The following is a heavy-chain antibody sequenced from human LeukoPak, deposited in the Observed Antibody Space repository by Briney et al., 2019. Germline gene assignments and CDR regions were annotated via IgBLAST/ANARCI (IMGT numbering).Heavy chain of an antibody. J-gene: IGHJ4*02. CDR3: AKGRTSCGGDCYEFYRLLDY. CDR2: ISSSSDNT. CDR1: GFTFDNYV. Sequence: GGSLRLSCAASGFTFDNYVMSWVRQAPGKGLEWVSAISSSSDNTYYADSVKGRFTISRDNSRDTLHLQMDSLRAEDTAVYYCAKGRTSCGGDCYEFYRLLDYWGRGTLVPVSS. D-gene: IGHD2-21*02. V-gene: IGHV3-23*01.